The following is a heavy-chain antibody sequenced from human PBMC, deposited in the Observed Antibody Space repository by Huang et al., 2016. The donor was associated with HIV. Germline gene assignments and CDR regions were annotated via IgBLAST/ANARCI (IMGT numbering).Heavy chain of an antibody. D-gene: IGHD4-17*01. CDR3: ARGVPSVTTDENWFDP. CDR2: INRGGST. J-gene: IGHJ5*02. Sequence: QVQLQQWGAGLLKPSETLSLTCAVYGGSFSTFSWTWIRQPPGKGLEWIGEINRGGSTNYNPALKRRVTISLDTSKKQFSLKLSSVTAADTSVYYCARGVPSVTTDENWFDPWGQGTLVIVSS. CDR1: GGSFSTFS. V-gene: IGHV4-34*01.